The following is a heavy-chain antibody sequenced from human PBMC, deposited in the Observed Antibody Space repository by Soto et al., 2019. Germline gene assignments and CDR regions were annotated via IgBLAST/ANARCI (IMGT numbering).Heavy chain of an antibody. J-gene: IGHJ4*02. CDR2: IYYSGST. CDR3: ARGQWRYCSSTSCYYFDY. D-gene: IGHD2-2*01. V-gene: IGHV4-59*01. Sequence: SETLSLTCTVSGGSISSYYWSWIRQPPGKGLEWIGYIYYSGSTNYNPSLKSRVTISVDTSKNQFSLKLSSVTAADTAVYYCARGQWRYCSSTSCYYFDYWGQGTLVTVSS. CDR1: GGSISSYY.